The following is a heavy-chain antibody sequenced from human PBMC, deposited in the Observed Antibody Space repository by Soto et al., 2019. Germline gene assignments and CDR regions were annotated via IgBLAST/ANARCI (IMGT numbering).Heavy chain of an antibody. D-gene: IGHD4-17*01. J-gene: IGHJ6*02. CDR2: IYSGGST. Sequence: EVQLVETGGGLIQPGGSLRLSCAASGFTVSSNYMSWVRQAPGKGLEWVSVIYSGGSTYYADSVKGRFTISRDNSKNTLYLQMNSLRAEDTAVYYCARVQPHDYRDKSTSSYGMDVWGQGTTVTVSS. V-gene: IGHV3-53*02. CDR3: ARVQPHDYRDKSTSSYGMDV. CDR1: GFTVSSNY.